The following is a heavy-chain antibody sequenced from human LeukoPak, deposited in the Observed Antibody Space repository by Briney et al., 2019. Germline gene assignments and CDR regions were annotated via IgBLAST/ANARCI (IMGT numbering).Heavy chain of an antibody. J-gene: IGHJ4*02. CDR1: GFTFSSYS. CDR3: AKDKIYDFWSGYFDY. Sequence: GGSPRLSCAASGFTFSSYSMNWVRQAPGKGLEWVSSISSSSSYIYYADSVKGRFTISRDNAKNSLYLQMNSLRAEDTALYYCAKDKIYDFWSGYFDYWGQGTLVTVSS. D-gene: IGHD3-3*01. V-gene: IGHV3-21*04. CDR2: ISSSSSYI.